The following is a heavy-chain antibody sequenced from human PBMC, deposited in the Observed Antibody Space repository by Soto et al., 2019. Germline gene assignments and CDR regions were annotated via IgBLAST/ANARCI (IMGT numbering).Heavy chain of an antibody. CDR3: ARHAYDFWSGHPNPRYYYGMDV. J-gene: IGHJ6*02. CDR2: IYPGDSDT. Sequence: PGESLKISCKGSGYRFTSYWIGWVRQMPGEGLECMGIIYPGDSDTRYSPSLQGQVTISVDKSISTAYLQWSSLKATDTAMYYCARHAYDFWSGHPNPRYYYGMDVWGQGTTVTVSS. CDR1: GYRFTSYW. V-gene: IGHV5-51*01. D-gene: IGHD3-3*01.